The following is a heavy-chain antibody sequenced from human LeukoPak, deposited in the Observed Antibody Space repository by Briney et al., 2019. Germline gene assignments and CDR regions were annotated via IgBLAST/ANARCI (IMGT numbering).Heavy chain of an antibody. V-gene: IGHV3-30*18. CDR1: GFTFSTYD. CDR3: AKYRYCSGGSCYELGF. CDR2: ISHDGSNK. D-gene: IGHD2-15*01. Sequence: GGSLRLSCAASGFTFSTYDMHWVRQAPGKGLEWVAVISHDGSNKYHADSVKGRFTISRDNFKNTLYLQMNSLRAEDTAMYYCAKYRYCSGGSCYELGFWGQGTLVTVSS. J-gene: IGHJ4*02.